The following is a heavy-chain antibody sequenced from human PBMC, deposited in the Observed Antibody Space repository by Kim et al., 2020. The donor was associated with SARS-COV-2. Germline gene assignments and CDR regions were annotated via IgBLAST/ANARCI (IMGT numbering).Heavy chain of an antibody. Sequence: SETLSLTCTVSGGSISSGSYYWSWIRQPAGKGLEWIGRIYTSGSTNYNPSLKSRVTISVDTSKNQFSLKLSSVTAADTAVYYCARDFIVVVPAAPYYYYGMDVWGQGTTVTVSS. CDR3: ARDFIVVVPAAPYYYYGMDV. D-gene: IGHD2-2*01. CDR2: IYTSGST. CDR1: GGSISSGSYY. V-gene: IGHV4-61*02. J-gene: IGHJ6*02.